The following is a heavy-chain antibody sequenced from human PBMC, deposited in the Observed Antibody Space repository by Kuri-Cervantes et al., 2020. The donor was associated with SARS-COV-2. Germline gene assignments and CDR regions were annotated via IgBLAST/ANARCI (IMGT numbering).Heavy chain of an antibody. Sequence: SETLSPTCPVAGGSISSNYWSWIRQPPGKGLEWIGYIYYSGSTNYNPSLKSRVTISVDTSKNQFSLKLSSVTAADTAVYYCARGSLLRYFDWLLDYWGQGTLVTVSS. CDR2: IYYSGST. J-gene: IGHJ4*02. D-gene: IGHD3-9*01. V-gene: IGHV4-59*01. CDR3: ARGSLLRYFDWLLDY. CDR1: GGSISSNY.